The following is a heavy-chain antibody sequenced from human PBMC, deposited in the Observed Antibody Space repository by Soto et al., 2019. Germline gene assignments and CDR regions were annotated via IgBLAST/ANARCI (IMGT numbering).Heavy chain of an antibody. D-gene: IGHD2-2*01. J-gene: IGHJ4*02. CDR2: ISYDGSNK. CDR1: GFTFSSYA. CDR3: ARDQGDIVVVPAATKPSPPDY. Sequence: GGSLRLSCAASGFTFSSYAMHWVRQAPGKGLEWVAVISYDGSNKYYADSVKGRFTISRDNSKNTLYLQMNSLRAEDTAVYYCARDQGDIVVVPAATKPSPPDYWGQGTLVTVSS. V-gene: IGHV3-30-3*01.